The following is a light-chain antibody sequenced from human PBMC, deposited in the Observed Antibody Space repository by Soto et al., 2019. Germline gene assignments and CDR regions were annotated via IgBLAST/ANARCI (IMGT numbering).Light chain of an antibody. V-gene: IGKV3-15*01. CDR2: GAS. Sequence: EIVMTQSPATLPVSPGERATLSCRASQSVSSNLAWYQQKPGQAPRFLIYGASTRATGIPARFSGSGSGTEFTLTISSLQSEDLAVYSCQQYDNWPLTFGGGTKVEIK. CDR3: QQYDNWPLT. J-gene: IGKJ4*01. CDR1: QSVSSN.